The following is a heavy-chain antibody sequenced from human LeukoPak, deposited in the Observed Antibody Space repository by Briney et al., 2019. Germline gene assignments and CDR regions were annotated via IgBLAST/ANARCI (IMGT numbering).Heavy chain of an antibody. J-gene: IGHJ4*02. CDR2: ISSGSSYI. Sequence: GVSLRLSCAASGFTFSNFNMNWVRQAPGKGLEWVSSISSGSSYIFYADSVKGRFTISRDNAKNSLYLQMNSLRAEDTAVYYCARYVGTYRDFWGQGTLVTVSP. D-gene: IGHD1-26*01. V-gene: IGHV3-21*01. CDR3: ARYVGTYRDF. CDR1: GFTFSNFN.